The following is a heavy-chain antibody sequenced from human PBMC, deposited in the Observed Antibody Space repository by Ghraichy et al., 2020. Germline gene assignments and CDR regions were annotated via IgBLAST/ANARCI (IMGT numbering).Heavy chain of an antibody. CDR2: LRGSGDST. J-gene: IGHJ4*02. D-gene: IGHD2/OR15-2a*01. Sequence: GGSLRLSCAASGFTFSTYAMSWVRQAPGKGLEWVSALRGSGDSTYYADSVKGRFTISRDNSKNTLYLQMNSLSVEDTAVYFCAKGRSTTNHYDYWGQGTLFTVSS. V-gene: IGHV3-23*01. CDR1: GFTFSTYA. CDR3: AKGRSTTNHYDY.